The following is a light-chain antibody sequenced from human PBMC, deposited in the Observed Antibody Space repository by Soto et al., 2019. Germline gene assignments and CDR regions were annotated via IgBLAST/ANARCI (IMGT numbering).Light chain of an antibody. V-gene: IGKV3-15*01. CDR1: QSVGRN. CDR3: QQYNKWPYT. Sequence: EIVMTQSPVALSVSPGDSAALSCRASQSVGRNFAWYQQRPGQAPRVLIYGTSTRATGVPARFSGSGSGTDFTLTISSLQSEDFAVYYCQQYNKWPYTLGQGTRLEIK. CDR2: GTS. J-gene: IGKJ2*01.